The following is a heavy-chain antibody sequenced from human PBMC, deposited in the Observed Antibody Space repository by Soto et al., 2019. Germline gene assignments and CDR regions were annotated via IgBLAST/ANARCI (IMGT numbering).Heavy chain of an antibody. CDR2: IVPTLRLT. V-gene: IGHV1-69*02. D-gene: IGHD3-16*01. CDR3: TTEKYGAGRVGVYY. J-gene: IGHJ4*02. Sequence: QVQLVQSGAEVKKPGSSLKVSCETSGGTSTIYTISWVRQAPGQGLQWRGRIVPTLRLTNYAQEFQGRLTITADTSTSTAHMELSSLTSEDAAVYFCTTEKYGAGRVGVYYWGQGTLVTVSS. CDR1: GGTSTIYT.